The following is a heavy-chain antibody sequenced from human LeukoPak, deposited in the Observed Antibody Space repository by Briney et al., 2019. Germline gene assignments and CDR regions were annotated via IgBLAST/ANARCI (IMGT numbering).Heavy chain of an antibody. CDR1: GFTFSSYG. J-gene: IGHJ5*02. Sequence: GGSLRLSCAASGFTFSSYGMHWVRQAPGKGLEWVAVISYDGSNKYYADSVNGRFTISRDNSKNTLYLQMNSLRAEDTAVYYCAKTRIYCSGGSCGWFDPWGQGTLVTVSS. CDR2: ISYDGSNK. V-gene: IGHV3-30*18. D-gene: IGHD2-15*01. CDR3: AKTRIYCSGGSCGWFDP.